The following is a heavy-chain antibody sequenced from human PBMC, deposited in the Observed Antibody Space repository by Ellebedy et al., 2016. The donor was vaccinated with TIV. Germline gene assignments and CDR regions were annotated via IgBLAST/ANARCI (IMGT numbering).Heavy chain of an antibody. Sequence: GESLKISXAASGFTFSSYAMHWVRQAPGKGLEWVALISYDGSNKYYADSVKGRFTISRDNSKNTLYLQMNGLRAEDTAVYYCARDAVEGIVGAPYYYYYMDVWGKGTTVTVSS. CDR1: GFTFSSYA. V-gene: IGHV3-30-3*01. CDR2: ISYDGSNK. CDR3: ARDAVEGIVGAPYYYYYMDV. D-gene: IGHD1-26*01. J-gene: IGHJ6*03.